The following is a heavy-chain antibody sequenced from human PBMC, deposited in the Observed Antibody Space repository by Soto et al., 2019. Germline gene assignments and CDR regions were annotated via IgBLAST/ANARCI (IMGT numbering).Heavy chain of an antibody. D-gene: IGHD3-10*01. V-gene: IGHV1-18*01. CDR3: ARGPSRPMVRGVIITLHQAYFDY. CDR1: GYTFTSYG. Sequence: ASVKVSCKASGYTFTSYGISWVRQAPGQGLEWMGWISAYNGNTNYAQKLQGRVTMTTDTSTSTAYMELRSLRSDDTAVYYCARGPSRPMVRGVIITLHQAYFDYWGQGTLVPVSP. CDR2: ISAYNGNT. J-gene: IGHJ4*02.